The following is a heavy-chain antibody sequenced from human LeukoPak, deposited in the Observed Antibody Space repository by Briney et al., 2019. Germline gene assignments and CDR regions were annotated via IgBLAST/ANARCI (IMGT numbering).Heavy chain of an antibody. V-gene: IGHV3-30-3*01. CDR2: ISYDGSNK. CDR3: ARGGSSSWYPSY. CDR1: GFTFSSYA. J-gene: IGHJ4*02. Sequence: GGSLRLSCAASGFTFSSYAMHWVRQAPGKGLEWVAVISYDGSNKYYADSVKGRFTISRDNSKNTLYLQMNSLRAEDTAVYYCARGGSSSWYPSYWGQGTLVTVSS. D-gene: IGHD6-13*01.